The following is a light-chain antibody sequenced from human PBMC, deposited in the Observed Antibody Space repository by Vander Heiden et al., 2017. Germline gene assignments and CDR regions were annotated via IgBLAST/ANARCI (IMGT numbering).Light chain of an antibody. CDR3: LQNYQSLT. J-gene: IGKJ4*01. V-gene: IGKV1-39*01. Sequence: DIQMTQSPSSLSASVGDRVTITCRASQSISGYLSWYQQKPGKAPKLLISTTSSLQSGVPSRFSGSGSGTDFTLTITSLQPEDFASYFCLQNYQSLTFGGGTKVEIK. CDR1: QSISGY. CDR2: TTS.